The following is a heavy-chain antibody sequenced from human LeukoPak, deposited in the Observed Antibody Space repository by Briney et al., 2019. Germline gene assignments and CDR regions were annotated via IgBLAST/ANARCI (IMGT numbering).Heavy chain of an antibody. J-gene: IGHJ4*02. CDR2: IYYSGST. V-gene: IGHV4-59*08. CDR3: ATWGIAVAGTFDY. D-gene: IGHD6-19*01. Sequence: PSETLSLTCIVSGGSISGSYCFWSRQPPGKGLEWIGYIYYSGSTNNNPSFKSRVAISVDTSKNQFSLKLSSVTAADTAVYYSATWGIAVAGTFDYWGQGTLVTVSS. CDR1: GGSISGSY.